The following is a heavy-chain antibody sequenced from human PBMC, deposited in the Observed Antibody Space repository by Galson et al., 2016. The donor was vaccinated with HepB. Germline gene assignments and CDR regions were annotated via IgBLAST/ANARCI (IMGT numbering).Heavy chain of an antibody. V-gene: IGHV1-18*04. J-gene: IGHJ4*02. CDR1: GYRFFTYG. CDR2: ISANSGNT. D-gene: IGHD4-11*01. Sequence: SVKVSCKASGYRFFTYGISWVRQVPGQGLEWLGWISANSGNTIYAQKFQDRVTMTRDTSASTVYMDPRSLRSDDTAVYYCARDVQFRFDYWGQGTLVTVSS. CDR3: ARDVQFRFDY.